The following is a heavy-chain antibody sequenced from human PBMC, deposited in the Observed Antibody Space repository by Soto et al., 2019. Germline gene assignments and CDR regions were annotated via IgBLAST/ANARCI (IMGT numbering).Heavy chain of an antibody. Sequence: SGPTLVNPTQTLTLTCTFSGFSLSPSGMCVSWIRQPPGKALEWLARIDWDDDKYYSTSLKTRLTISKDTSKNQVVLKMTHIDPVDTATYYCARIAAAAEKDYYFYYMDVWGKGTTVTVSS. J-gene: IGHJ6*03. D-gene: IGHD6-13*01. CDR3: ARIAAAAEKDYYFYYMDV. V-gene: IGHV2-70*11. CDR2: IDWDDDK. CDR1: GFSLSPSGMC.